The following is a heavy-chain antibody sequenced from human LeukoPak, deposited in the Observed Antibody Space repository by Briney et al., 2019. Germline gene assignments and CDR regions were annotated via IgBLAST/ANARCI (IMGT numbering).Heavy chain of an antibody. Sequence: GASVKVSCKASGYTFTSYDINWVRQATGQGPEWMGWMNPNSGNTGYAQKFQGRVTMTRNTSISTAYMALSSLRSEDTAVYYCARASYDYVWGSYRYTGIHGMDVWGQGTTVTVSS. D-gene: IGHD3-16*02. CDR3: ARASYDYVWGSYRYTGIHGMDV. CDR2: MNPNSGNT. V-gene: IGHV1-8*01. J-gene: IGHJ6*02. CDR1: GYTFTSYD.